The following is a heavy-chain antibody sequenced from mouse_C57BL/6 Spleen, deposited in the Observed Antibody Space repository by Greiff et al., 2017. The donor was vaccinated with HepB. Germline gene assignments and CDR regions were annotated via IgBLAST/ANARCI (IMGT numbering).Heavy chain of an antibody. D-gene: IGHD1-1*01. CDR3: ARGYYGPDY. Sequence: QVQLQQSGPELVKPGASVKISCKASGYAFSSSWMNWVKQRPGKGLEWIGRIYPGDGDTNYNGKFKGKATLTADKSSSTAYMQLSSLTSEDSAVYFCARGYYGPDYWGQGTTLTVSS. J-gene: IGHJ2*01. V-gene: IGHV1-82*01. CDR1: GYAFSSSW. CDR2: IYPGDGDT.